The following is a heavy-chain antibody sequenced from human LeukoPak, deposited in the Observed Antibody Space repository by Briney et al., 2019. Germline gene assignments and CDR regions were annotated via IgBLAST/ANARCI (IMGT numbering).Heavy chain of an antibody. D-gene: IGHD2-15*01. CDR2: ISRSGSTK. CDR3: ARVLRYCSGGNCYSGGLGYMDV. Sequence: GGSLRLSCAASGFTFSDYNMRWVRQAPGKGLEWVSSISRSGSTKYYADSVKGRVTISRDKAKNSLFLQMNRLRAEDTAMYYCARVLRYCSGGNCYSGGLGYMDVWGKGTTVTASS. V-gene: IGHV3-11*01. CDR1: GFTFSDYN. J-gene: IGHJ6*03.